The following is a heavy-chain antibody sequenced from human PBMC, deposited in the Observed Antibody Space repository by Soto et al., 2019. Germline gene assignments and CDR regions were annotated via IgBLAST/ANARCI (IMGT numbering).Heavy chain of an antibody. CDR1: GGSISSSSYY. CDR3: ATLVGDCSSTSCYTRVDYFDY. J-gene: IGHJ4*02. V-gene: IGHV4-39*01. Sequence: TSETLSLTCTVSGGSISSSSYYWGWIRQPPGKGLEWIGSIYYSGSTYYNPSLKSRVTISVDTSKNQFSLKLSSVTAADTAVYYCATLVGDCSSTSCYTRVDYFDYWGQGTLVTVSS. D-gene: IGHD2-2*02. CDR2: IYYSGST.